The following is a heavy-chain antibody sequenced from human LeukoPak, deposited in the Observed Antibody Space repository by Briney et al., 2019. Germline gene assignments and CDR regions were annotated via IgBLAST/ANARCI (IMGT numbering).Heavy chain of an antibody. V-gene: IGHV3-23*01. D-gene: IGHD6-13*01. CDR1: GFTFSSHA. Sequence: GGSLRLSCAASGFTFSSHAMSWVRRAQGKGLEWVSGISISGDSTYYADSVKGRFTISRDNSKNTLYLQMNSLRAEDTALYCCAKRRSTWCFDDWGQGTLVTVSS. CDR2: ISISGDST. CDR3: AKRRSTWCFDD. J-gene: IGHJ4*02.